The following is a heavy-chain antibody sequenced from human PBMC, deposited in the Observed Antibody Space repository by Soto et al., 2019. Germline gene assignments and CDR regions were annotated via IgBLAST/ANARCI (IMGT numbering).Heavy chain of an antibody. CDR3: AKPSGSYLYYFDY. V-gene: IGHV4-39*01. CDR1: GFSIRSSNYY. J-gene: IGHJ4*02. CDR2: IYSSGST. Sequence: SETLSLTSTFSGFSIRSSNYYWGWIRQPPGKGLEWTGRIYSSGSTSYSPSLKSRVTISVDTSKNQFSLKLSSVTAADTAVYYCAKPSGSYLYYFDYWGQGTLVTVSS. D-gene: IGHD1-26*01.